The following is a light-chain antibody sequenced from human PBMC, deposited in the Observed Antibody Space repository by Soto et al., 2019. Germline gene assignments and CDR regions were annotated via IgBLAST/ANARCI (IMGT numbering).Light chain of an antibody. V-gene: IGKV2-28*01. CDR1: QSLLNSNGYIY. CDR3: MQALQTPIT. CDR2: LGS. J-gene: IGKJ5*01. Sequence: EIVMTQSPLSLPVTPGEPASISCRSSQSLLNSNGYIYLDWFLQKPGQSPQLLIYLGSNRASGVPDRFSGSGSGTDFTLKISRVEAEDVGVYYCMQALQTPITFGQGTRLEIK.